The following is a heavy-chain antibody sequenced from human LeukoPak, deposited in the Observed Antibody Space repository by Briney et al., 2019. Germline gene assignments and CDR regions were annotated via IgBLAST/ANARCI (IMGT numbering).Heavy chain of an antibody. CDR1: GFSFSTYG. Sequence: GGSLRLSCEGSGFSFSTYGMHWVRQAPGKGLEWVTFIRYDGSHKYYADSVKGRFTISRDDSKNTLYLQMNSLRPEDTAVYYCAKELQGYSYGYGTVDYWGQGTLVTVSS. D-gene: IGHD5-18*01. J-gene: IGHJ4*02. V-gene: IGHV3-30*02. CDR3: AKELQGYSYGYGTVDY. CDR2: IRYDGSHK.